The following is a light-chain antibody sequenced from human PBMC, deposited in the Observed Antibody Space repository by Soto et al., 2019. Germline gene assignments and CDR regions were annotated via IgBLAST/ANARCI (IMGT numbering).Light chain of an antibody. Sequence: IQMRRSSSTLAASVVYVFAIASRPSQSISSWLAWYQQKPGKAPKLLIYDASSLEGGVPSRFSGSGSGTEFTLTISSLQPDDFATSYCQQHNSYSLTFGGGTKVDI. J-gene: IGKJ4*01. CDR1: QSISSW. CDR2: DAS. CDR3: QQHNSYSLT. V-gene: IGKV1-5*01.